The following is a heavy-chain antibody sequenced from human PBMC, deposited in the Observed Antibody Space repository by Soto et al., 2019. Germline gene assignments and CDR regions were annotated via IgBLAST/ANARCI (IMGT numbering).Heavy chain of an antibody. V-gene: IGHV1-69*04. J-gene: IGHJ6*03. D-gene: IGHD4-17*01. CDR1: GDTFRNHT. Sequence: QVQLVQSGAEVKKPGSSVKVSCKASGDTFRNHTITWVRQAPGQGLEWMGRIIPMLGVANYAQKFQGRVTTTADKATSTAYIELSSVRTAHTAVYYGARVAEMGTVTNGYYYYMAVRGTGTTVTVSS. CDR2: IIPMLGVA. CDR3: ARVAEMGTVTNGYYYYMAV.